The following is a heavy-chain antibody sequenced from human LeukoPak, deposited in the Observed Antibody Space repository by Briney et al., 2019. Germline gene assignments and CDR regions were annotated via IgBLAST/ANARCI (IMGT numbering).Heavy chain of an antibody. V-gene: IGHV4-34*01. CDR3: ARGCGGYCSSTPTHYYYYAMDV. Sequence: SETLSLTCAVYGGSFSGYYWSWIRQPPGKGLEWIGEINHSGSTNYNPSLKSRVTISVDTSKNQFSLKLSSVTAADTAVYYCARGCGGYCSSTPTHYYYYAMDVWGQGTTVTVSS. D-gene: IGHD2-2*01. CDR2: INHSGST. CDR1: GGSFSGYY. J-gene: IGHJ6*02.